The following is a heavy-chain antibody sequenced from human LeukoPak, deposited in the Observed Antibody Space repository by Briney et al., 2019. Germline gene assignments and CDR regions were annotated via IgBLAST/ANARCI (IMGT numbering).Heavy chain of an antibody. D-gene: IGHD3-16*01. CDR1: GFTFSNYW. V-gene: IGHV3-7*01. J-gene: IGHJ4*02. CDR2: IKQDGGEN. CDR3: ARADTLGGYYFDN. Sequence: GGSLRLSCAASGFTFSNYWMNWVRQAPGKGLEWVANIKQDGGENYYVDSVKGRFTISRDNAKNSLYLQMNSLRADDTAVYYCARADTLGGYYFDNWGQGTLVTVSS.